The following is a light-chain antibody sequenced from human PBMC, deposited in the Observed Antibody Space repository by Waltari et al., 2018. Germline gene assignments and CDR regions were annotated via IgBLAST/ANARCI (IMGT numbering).Light chain of an antibody. CDR1: TSNIGAGYG. Sequence: QSVLTQPPSVSGAPGPRVSISCTGSTSNIGAGYGVHWYQQSPGKAPKLIIYGTNTRPLGVPDRFFGSQYGTSASLAIIGLQAEDEGDYYCQSYDTTLSVVFGGGTKLTVL. CDR2: GTN. CDR3: QSYDTTLSVV. V-gene: IGLV1-40*01. J-gene: IGLJ2*01.